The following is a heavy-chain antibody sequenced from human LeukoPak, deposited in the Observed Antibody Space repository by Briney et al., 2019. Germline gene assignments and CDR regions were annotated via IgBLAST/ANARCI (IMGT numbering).Heavy chain of an antibody. J-gene: IGHJ5*02. D-gene: IGHD2/OR15-2a*01. Sequence: SGGSLRLSCAASGFTFDDYGMSWVRQAPGKGLEWVSGINWNGGSTGYADSVKGRFTISRDNAKNSLYLQMNSLRAEDTALYYCARDSVLHTGMVFGGEYYNWFDPWGQGTLVTVSS. CDR2: INWNGGST. CDR1: GFTFDDYG. CDR3: ARDSVLHTGMVFGGEYYNWFDP. V-gene: IGHV3-20*04.